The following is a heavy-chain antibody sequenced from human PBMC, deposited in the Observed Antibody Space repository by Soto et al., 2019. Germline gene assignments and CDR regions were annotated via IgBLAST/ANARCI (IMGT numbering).Heavy chain of an antibody. Sequence: ASVKVSCKASGYTFSNYDINWVRQATGQGLEWMGWLNPNTDKTGSAQKFQGRVTMTRNTSISTAYLELSGLRSGDTAVYYCARGIKGLPPSAFDIWGQGTRVTVSS. CDR2: LNPNTDKT. D-gene: IGHD5-12*01. CDR3: ARGIKGLPPSAFDI. CDR1: GYTFSNYD. V-gene: IGHV1-8*01. J-gene: IGHJ3*02.